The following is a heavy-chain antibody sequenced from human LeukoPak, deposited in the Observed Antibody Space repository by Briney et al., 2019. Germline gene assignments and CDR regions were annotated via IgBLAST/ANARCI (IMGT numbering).Heavy chain of an antibody. CDR2: ISWNSGSI. V-gene: IGHV3-9*01. D-gene: IGHD6-13*01. J-gene: IGHJ4*02. Sequence: PGRSLRLSCAASGFTFDDYAMHWVRQAPGKGLEWVSGISWNSGSIGYADSVKGRFTISRDNAKNSLYLQMNSLRAEDTALYYCAKDRGIAAAGNDYWGQGVLVTVSS. CDR3: AKDRGIAAAGNDY. CDR1: GFTFDDYA.